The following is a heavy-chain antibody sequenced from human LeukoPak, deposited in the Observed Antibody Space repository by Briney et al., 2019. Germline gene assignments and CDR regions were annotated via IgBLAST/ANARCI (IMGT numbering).Heavy chain of an antibody. V-gene: IGHV3-23*01. CDR1: GFTFSDYA. Sequence: GGSLRLSCVASGFTFSDYAMNWVRQAPGKGLEWVSHISGGGGDTYYAASLKGRSTVSRDNSRKTLYLQINSLRAGDTAVYYCAKDAFPYNGVYDAFDIWGQGTVVTVSS. D-gene: IGHD3-10*01. CDR3: AKDAFPYNGVYDAFDI. J-gene: IGHJ3*02. CDR2: ISGGGGDT.